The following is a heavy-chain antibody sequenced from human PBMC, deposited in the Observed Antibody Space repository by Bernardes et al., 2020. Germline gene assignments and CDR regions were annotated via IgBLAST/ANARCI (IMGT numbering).Heavy chain of an antibody. CDR3: AKVESVLWFGESPFDY. V-gene: IGHV3-23*01. J-gene: IGHJ4*02. CDR2: ISGSGGST. CDR1: GFTFSSYA. Sequence: VGSLRLSCAASGFTFSSYAMSWVRQAPGKGLEWVSAISGSGGSTYYADSVKGRFTISRDNSKNTLYLQMNSLRAEDTAVYYCAKVESVLWFGESPFDYWGQGTLVTVSS. D-gene: IGHD3-10*01.